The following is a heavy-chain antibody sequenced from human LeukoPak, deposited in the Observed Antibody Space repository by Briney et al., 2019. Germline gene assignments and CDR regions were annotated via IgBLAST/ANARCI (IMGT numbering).Heavy chain of an antibody. CDR2: INPNSGGT. D-gene: IGHD2-21*02. CDR1: GYTFTGYY. V-gene: IGHV1-2*02. CDR3: ARSSEVVTAINDY. Sequence: ASVKVSFKASGYTFTGYYMHWVRQAPGQGLEWMGWINPNSGGTNYAQKFQGRVTITRDTSITTAYMEMSSMRSDDTAVYYRARSSEVVTAINDYWGQGTLVTVSS. J-gene: IGHJ4*02.